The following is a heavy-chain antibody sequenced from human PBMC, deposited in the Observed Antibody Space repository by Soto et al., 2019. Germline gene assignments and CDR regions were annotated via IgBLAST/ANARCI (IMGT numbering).Heavy chain of an antibody. D-gene: IGHD1-1*01. Sequence: GGSLRLSCAVSGLTFSSYSWNWARQAPGKGLEWISYITPSSSNIYYADSVKGRFAISRDDAKNSLYLHTNSLTVEDTAVYYCARSTFNFWGQGTLVTVSS. V-gene: IGHV3-48*01. CDR1: GLTFSSYS. CDR2: ITPSSSNI. J-gene: IGHJ4*02. CDR3: ARSTFNF.